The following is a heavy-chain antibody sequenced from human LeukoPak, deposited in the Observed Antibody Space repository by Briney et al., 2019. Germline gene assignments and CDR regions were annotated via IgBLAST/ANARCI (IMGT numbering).Heavy chain of an antibody. Sequence: SETLSLTCAVYGGSFSGYYWSWLRQPPGKGLEWLGEINHSGSTNYNPSLKSRVTISVDTSKKQFSLKLSSVTAADTAVYYCARGGEYVGAFDIWGQGTMVTVSS. CDR2: INHSGST. D-gene: IGHD3-16*01. CDR3: ARGGEYVGAFDI. V-gene: IGHV4-34*01. CDR1: GGSFSGYY. J-gene: IGHJ3*02.